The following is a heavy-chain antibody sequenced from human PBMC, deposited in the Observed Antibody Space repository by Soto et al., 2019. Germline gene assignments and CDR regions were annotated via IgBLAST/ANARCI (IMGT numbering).Heavy chain of an antibody. J-gene: IGHJ6*02. CDR1: GFTFSSYS. Sequence: SLRLSCAASGFTFSSYSMNWVRQAPGKGLERVSYISSSSSTIYYADSVKGRFTISRDNAKNSLYLQMNSLRDEDTAVYYCARRGSPYDSSGYYYKPRYYYGMDVWGQGTTVTVSS. CDR3: ARRGSPYDSSGYYYKPRYYYGMDV. D-gene: IGHD3-22*01. V-gene: IGHV3-48*02. CDR2: ISSSSSTI.